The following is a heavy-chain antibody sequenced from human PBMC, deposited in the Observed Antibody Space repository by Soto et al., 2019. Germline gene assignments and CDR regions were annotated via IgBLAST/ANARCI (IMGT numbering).Heavy chain of an antibody. D-gene: IGHD6-19*01. CDR1: GFTFSSYA. CDR2: ISGSGGST. J-gene: IGHJ4*02. V-gene: IGHV3-23*01. Sequence: GGSLRLSCAASGFTFSSYAMSWVRQAPGKGLEWVSAISGSGGSTYYADSVKGRFTISRDNSKHTLYLQMNSLRAEDTAVYYCAKDQVGPWLVPYWGQGTLVTVSS. CDR3: AKDQVGPWLVPY.